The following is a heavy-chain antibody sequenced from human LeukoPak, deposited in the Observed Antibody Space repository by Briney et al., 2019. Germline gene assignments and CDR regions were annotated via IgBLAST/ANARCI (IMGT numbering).Heavy chain of an antibody. CDR2: IYYSGST. CDR1: GGSISSSSYY. CDR3: ARHGDTAMVDY. J-gene: IGHJ4*02. D-gene: IGHD5-18*01. Sequence: SETLSLTCTVSGGSISSSSYYWGWIRQAPGKGLEWIGSIYYSGSTYYNPSLKSRVTISVDTSKNQFSLKLSSVTAADTAVYYCARHGDTAMVDYWGQGTLVTVSS. V-gene: IGHV4-39*01.